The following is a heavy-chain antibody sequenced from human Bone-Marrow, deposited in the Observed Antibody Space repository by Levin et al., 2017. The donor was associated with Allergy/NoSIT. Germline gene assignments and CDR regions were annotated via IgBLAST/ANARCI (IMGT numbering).Heavy chain of an antibody. Sequence: VASVKVSCKAPGGTFSSSAISWVRQAPGQRLEWMGGIIPIFGTANYAQKFLGRVTITADESTSTAYMDLSSLRSEDTAVDYCARGEGSGRLQTDLYYMDVWGKGTTVTVSS. CDR2: IIPIFGTA. J-gene: IGHJ6*03. CDR3: ARGEGSGRLQTDLYYMDV. V-gene: IGHV1-69*13. CDR1: GGTFSSSA. D-gene: IGHD3-10*01.